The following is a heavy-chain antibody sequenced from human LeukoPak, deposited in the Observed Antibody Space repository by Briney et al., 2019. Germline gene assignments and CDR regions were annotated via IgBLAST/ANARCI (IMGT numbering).Heavy chain of an antibody. V-gene: IGHV4-39*07. J-gene: IGHJ4*02. D-gene: IGHD3-10*01. CDR1: GGSISSSSYY. Sequence: SETLSLTCTVSGGSISSSSYYWGWSRQPPGKGLEWSGSISYSGSTYYNPSLKSRVTIFVDTSKNQFSLKLSSVTAADTAVYYCARVKVPPLLFDYWGQGTLVTVSS. CDR2: ISYSGST. CDR3: ARVKVPPLLFDY.